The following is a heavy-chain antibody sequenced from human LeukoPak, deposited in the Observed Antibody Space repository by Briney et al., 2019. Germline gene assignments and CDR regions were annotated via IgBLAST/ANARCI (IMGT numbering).Heavy chain of an antibody. CDR2: ISGSGVTT. CDR3: AKGATTRSTVITYYFDN. CDR1: GFTFSTYA. D-gene: IGHD4-17*01. Sequence: GVSLRLSCAASGFTFSTYAMSWVRQAPGKGLERVSGISGSGVTTYYTDSVKGRFTISRDNAKNTLYLQIDTMRAEDTAVYYCAKGATTRSTVITYYFDNWGQGTLVTVSS. V-gene: IGHV3-23*01. J-gene: IGHJ4*02.